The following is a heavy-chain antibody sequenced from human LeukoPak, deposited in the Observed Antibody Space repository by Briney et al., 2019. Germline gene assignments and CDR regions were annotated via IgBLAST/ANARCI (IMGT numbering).Heavy chain of an antibody. CDR2: ISSSSSYI. V-gene: IGHV3-21*01. CDR3: ASLYYHDSA. D-gene: IGHD3-22*01. Sequence: PGGSLRPSCVASGFTFTNHGMHWVRQAPGKGLEWVSSISSSSSYIYYADSVKGRFTISRDNAKNSLYLQMNSLRAEDTAVYYCASLYYHDSAWGQGTLVTVSS. J-gene: IGHJ5*02. CDR1: GFTFTNHG.